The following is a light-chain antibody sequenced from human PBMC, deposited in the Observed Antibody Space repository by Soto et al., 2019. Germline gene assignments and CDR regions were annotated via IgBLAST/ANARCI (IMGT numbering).Light chain of an antibody. Sequence: QSALTQPASVSGSPGQSITISCTGSSSDVGGYNHVSWYQQHPGKAPKLMIYEVSNRPSGVSNRFSGSKSGNTASLTISGLQAEDEADYYCISYTTSTTRIIFGGGTKLTVL. CDR1: SSDVGGYNH. CDR2: EVS. J-gene: IGLJ2*01. CDR3: ISYTTSTTRII. V-gene: IGLV2-14*01.